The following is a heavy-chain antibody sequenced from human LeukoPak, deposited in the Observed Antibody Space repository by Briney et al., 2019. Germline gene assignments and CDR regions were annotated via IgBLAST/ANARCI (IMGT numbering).Heavy chain of an antibody. Sequence: GESLKISCKASGYSFTSYWIGWVRQMPGKGLEWMGIIYPGDSDTRNSPSFQGQVTISADKSISTAYLQWRSLKASDTAIYYCARRGALIWGSNWFDPWGQGTLVTVSS. CDR2: IYPGDSDT. CDR3: ARRGALIWGSNWFDP. CDR1: GYSFTSYW. J-gene: IGHJ5*02. V-gene: IGHV5-51*01. D-gene: IGHD7-27*01.